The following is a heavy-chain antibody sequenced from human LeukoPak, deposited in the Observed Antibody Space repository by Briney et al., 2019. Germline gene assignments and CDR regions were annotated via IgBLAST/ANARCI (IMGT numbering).Heavy chain of an antibody. V-gene: IGHV3-33*06. CDR2: IWSDGSNR. J-gene: IGHJ4*02. CDR1: GFIYSHYG. D-gene: IGHD3-22*01. Sequence: GGSLRLSCAASGFIYSHYGMHWVRQAPGKGLEWVAVIWSDGSNRFYAGSVKGRFTISRDNSRNTLYLQMNSLRAEDTAVYYCAKVDSSGYYSKNFHYWGQGSLVTVSS. CDR3: AKVDSSGYYSKNFHY.